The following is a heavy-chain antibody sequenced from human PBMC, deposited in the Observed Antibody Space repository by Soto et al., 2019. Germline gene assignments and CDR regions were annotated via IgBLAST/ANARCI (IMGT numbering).Heavy chain of an antibody. Sequence: QVQLVQSGAEVKKPGSSVKVSCKASGGTFSSYTISWVRQAPGQGLEWMGRIIPILGIANYAQKFQGRVTITADKSTSTAYMELSSLRSEDTAVYYCARGYGDYVRYYFDYWGQGTLVTVSS. CDR2: IIPILGIA. D-gene: IGHD4-17*01. CDR1: GGTFSSYT. J-gene: IGHJ4*02. CDR3: ARGYGDYVRYYFDY. V-gene: IGHV1-69*02.